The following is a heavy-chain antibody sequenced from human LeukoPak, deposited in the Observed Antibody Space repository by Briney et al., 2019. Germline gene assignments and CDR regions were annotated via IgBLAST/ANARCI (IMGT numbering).Heavy chain of an antibody. CDR3: ARRAGEYSHPYDY. V-gene: IGHV3-53*01. D-gene: IGHD2-15*01. J-gene: IGHJ4*02. CDR1: GFTVSSNS. CDR2: IYSGGNT. Sequence: PGGSLRLSCTVSGFTVSSNSWSWVRQAPGKGLEWVSFIYSGGNTHYSDSVEGRFTISRDNFKNTLYLQMNSLRAEDTAIYYCARRAGEYSHPYDYWGQGTLVTVSS.